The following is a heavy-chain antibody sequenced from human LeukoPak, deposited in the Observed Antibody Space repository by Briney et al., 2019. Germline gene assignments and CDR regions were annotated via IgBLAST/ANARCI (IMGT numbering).Heavy chain of an antibody. V-gene: IGHV3-30-3*01. J-gene: IGHJ4*02. CDR2: ISYDGSNK. CDR3: ARTRYSSGWYDFDY. Sequence: GRSLRLSCAASGFTFSSYAMHWVRQAPGKGLEWVAVISYDGSNKYYADSVKGRFTISRDNSKNTLFLQMNSLRTEDTAVYYCARTRYSSGWYDFDYWGQGTLVTVSS. CDR1: GFTFSSYA. D-gene: IGHD6-13*01.